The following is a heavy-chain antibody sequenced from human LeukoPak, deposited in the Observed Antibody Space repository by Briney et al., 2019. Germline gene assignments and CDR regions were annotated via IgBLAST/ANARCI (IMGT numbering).Heavy chain of an antibody. CDR1: GFIFDDYT. Sequence: GGSLRLSCAASGFIFDDYTMHWVRQAPGKGLEWVSLITWDGCTTYYADSVRGRFTISRDNSKNTLYLQMNGLRAEDTALYYCASQYLAGAVDFWGEGTLVTVSS. CDR3: ASQYLAGAVDF. CDR2: ITWDGCTT. V-gene: IGHV3-43*01. D-gene: IGHD1-26*01. J-gene: IGHJ4*02.